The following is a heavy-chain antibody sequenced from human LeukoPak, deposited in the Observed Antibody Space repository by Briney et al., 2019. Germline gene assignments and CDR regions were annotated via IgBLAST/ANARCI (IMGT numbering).Heavy chain of an antibody. CDR3: ARGGYSSSWYHFDY. D-gene: IGHD6-13*01. CDR2: IYSGGTT. CDR1: GFTVSSNY. J-gene: IGHJ4*02. Sequence: GGSLRLSCAASGFTVSSNYMSWVRQAPGKGLEWVSVIYSGGTTNYADSVKGRFTISRDNSKDTLFLQMNSLRAEDTAVYYCARGGYSSSWYHFDYWGQGTLVTVSS. V-gene: IGHV3-53*01.